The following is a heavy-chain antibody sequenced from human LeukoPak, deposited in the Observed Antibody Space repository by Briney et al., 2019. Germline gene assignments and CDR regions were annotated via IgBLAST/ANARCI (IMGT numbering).Heavy chain of an antibody. CDR1: GFTFSSYS. D-gene: IGHD5-24*01. Sequence: GGSLRLSCAASGFTFSSYSMNWVRQAPGKGLEWVSSISSSSSYIYYADSVKGRLTISRDNAKNSLYLQMNSLRDEDTAVYYCARGDGYNGYYYGMDVWGQGTTVTVSS. J-gene: IGHJ6*02. CDR2: ISSSSSYI. V-gene: IGHV3-21*01. CDR3: ARGDGYNGYYYGMDV.